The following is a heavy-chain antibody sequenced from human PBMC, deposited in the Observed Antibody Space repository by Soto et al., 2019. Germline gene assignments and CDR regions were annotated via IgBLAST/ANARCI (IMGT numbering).Heavy chain of an antibody. D-gene: IGHD3-22*01. V-gene: IGHV1-69*06. Sequence: QVLLVQSGAEVKKPGSSVKVSCNLSGATFSSYAMSWVRQAPGQGLEWIGGIIPFFGTPNYAQKFQGRVTITADTSTATSYMELSSLRSDDTAVYYCARDKVAYYSHLVYWGQGTLVTVSS. CDR3: ARDKVAYYSHLVY. J-gene: IGHJ4*02. CDR1: GATFSSYA. CDR2: IIPFFGTP.